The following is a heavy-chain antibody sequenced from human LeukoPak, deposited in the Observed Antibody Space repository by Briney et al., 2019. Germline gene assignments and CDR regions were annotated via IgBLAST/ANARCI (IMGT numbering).Heavy chain of an antibody. CDR2: IYTSGST. CDR3: ARVDCSSTSCYSPNWFDP. CDR1: GGSISSYY. V-gene: IGHV4-4*07. J-gene: IGHJ5*02. Sequence: SETLSLTCTVSGGSISSYYWSWIRQPAGKGLEWIGRIYTSGSTNYNPSLKSRVTMSVDTSKNQFSLKLSSVTAADTAVYYCARVDCSSTSCYSPNWFDPWSQGTLVTVSS. D-gene: IGHD2-2*01.